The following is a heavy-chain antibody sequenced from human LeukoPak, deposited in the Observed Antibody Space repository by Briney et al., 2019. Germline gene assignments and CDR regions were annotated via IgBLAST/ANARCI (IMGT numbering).Heavy chain of an antibody. D-gene: IGHD3-10*01. Sequence: GGSLRLSCAASGFTFSSYTVNWVRQAPGKGLEWVAAISSSSRDIFYADSVKGRFSISRDNTQNSLSLRMNSLRAEDTAVYYCARLSEMFRGPQVIYYFDYWGQGTLVTVSS. CDR3: ARLSEMFRGPQVIYYFDY. CDR2: ISSSSRDI. V-gene: IGHV3-21*01. J-gene: IGHJ4*02. CDR1: GFTFSSYT.